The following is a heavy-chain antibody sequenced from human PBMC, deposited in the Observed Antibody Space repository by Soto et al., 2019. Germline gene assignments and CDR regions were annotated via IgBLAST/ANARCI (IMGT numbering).Heavy chain of an antibody. J-gene: IGHJ2*01. Sequence: QVQLQESGTGLVKSSQPLALPCGVSGGSINNGDYYWRWIRQPPGKGLEWIGYIYYSGTTYFNQSLKSRLSMSLDTSKNPFSLKLTSVTAADTAVYYCAREKSVVFEMAHPSWYFDLLGRGTLVAVSS. V-gene: IGHV4-30-4*01. CDR3: AREKSVVFEMAHPSWYFDL. CDR1: GGSINNGDYY. D-gene: IGHD2-15*01. CDR2: IYYSGTT.